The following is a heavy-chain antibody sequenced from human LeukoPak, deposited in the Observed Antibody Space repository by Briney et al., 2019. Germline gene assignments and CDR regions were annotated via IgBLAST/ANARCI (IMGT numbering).Heavy chain of an antibody. J-gene: IGHJ4*02. D-gene: IGHD6-13*01. CDR1: GFTFSNYA. V-gene: IGHV4-34*01. Sequence: PGGSLRLSCAVSGFTFSNYAMSWVRHAPGKGLEWIGEINHSGSTNYNPSLKSRVTISVDTSKNQFSLKLSSVTAADTAVYYCARVASAAAGHFDYWGQGALVTVSS. CDR2: INHSGST. CDR3: ARVASAAAGHFDY.